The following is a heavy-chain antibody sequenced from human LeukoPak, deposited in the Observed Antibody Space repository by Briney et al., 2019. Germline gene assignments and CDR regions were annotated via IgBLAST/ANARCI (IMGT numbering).Heavy chain of an antibody. CDR1: GGSISSGDYY. J-gene: IGHJ4*02. CDR3: ARRVVPAAIQGPDY. Sequence: SQTLSLTCTVSGGSISSGDYYWSWVRQPPGKGLEWIGYISYSGSTYHNPSLKSRVTISVDTSKNQFSLKLSSVTAADTAVYYCARRVVPAAIQGPDYWGQGTLVTVSS. V-gene: IGHV4-30-4*08. CDR2: ISYSGST. D-gene: IGHD2-2*02.